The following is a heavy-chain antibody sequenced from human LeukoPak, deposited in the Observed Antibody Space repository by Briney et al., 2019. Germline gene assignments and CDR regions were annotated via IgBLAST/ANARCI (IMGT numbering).Heavy chain of an antibody. Sequence: PGGSLRLSCEASGFTFSTYAMSWVRQAPGKGLEWVSAVSGSGDSTYYTDSVKGRFTISRDNSKNTLYLQMNSLRAEDTAIYYCAKSQYGSGNLNWFDPWGQGTLVAVSS. J-gene: IGHJ5*02. V-gene: IGHV3-23*01. CDR3: AKSQYGSGNLNWFDP. CDR1: GFTFSTYA. CDR2: VSGSGDST. D-gene: IGHD3-10*01.